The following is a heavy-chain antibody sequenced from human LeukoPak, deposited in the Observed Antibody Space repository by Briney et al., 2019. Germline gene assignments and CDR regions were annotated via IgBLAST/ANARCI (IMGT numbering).Heavy chain of an antibody. J-gene: IGHJ4*02. D-gene: IGHD3-22*01. CDR2: IIPIFGTA. CDR1: GGTFTSYA. CDR3: ARGYDSSGYYIRLDY. V-gene: IGHV1-69*13. Sequence: SVKLSCKASGGTFTSYAISWVRQAPGQGLEWMGGIIPIFGTANYAQKFQGRVTITADESTSTAYMELSSLRSEDTAVCYCARGYDSSGYYIRLDYWGQGTLVTVSS.